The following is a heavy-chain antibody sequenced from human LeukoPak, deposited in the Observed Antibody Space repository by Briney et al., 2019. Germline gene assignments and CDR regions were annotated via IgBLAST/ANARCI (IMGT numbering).Heavy chain of an antibody. J-gene: IGHJ3*02. Sequence: ASVKVSCKASGYTFTGYYMHWVRQAPGQGLEWMGWINPNSGGTNYAQKFQGRVTMTRDTSISTAYMELSRLRSDDTAVYYCTRDGLYSSSYRDAFDIWGQGTMVTVSS. D-gene: IGHD6-6*01. V-gene: IGHV1-2*02. CDR1: GYTFTGYY. CDR2: INPNSGGT. CDR3: TRDGLYSSSYRDAFDI.